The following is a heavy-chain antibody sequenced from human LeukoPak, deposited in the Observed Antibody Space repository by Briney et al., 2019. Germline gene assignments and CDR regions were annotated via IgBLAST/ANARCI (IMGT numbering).Heavy chain of an antibody. J-gene: IGHJ4*02. D-gene: IGHD2-2*02. Sequence: GGSQRLSCAASGFSFGTYAMNWVRQAPGKGLEWVAFIRYDGSNKYYTDSVKGRFTISRDNAKNSLYLQMNSLRAEDTAVYYCASLLGYCSSTSCHTDYWGQGTLVTVSS. CDR2: IRYDGSNK. CDR1: GFSFGTYA. V-gene: IGHV3-30*02. CDR3: ASLLGYCSSTSCHTDY.